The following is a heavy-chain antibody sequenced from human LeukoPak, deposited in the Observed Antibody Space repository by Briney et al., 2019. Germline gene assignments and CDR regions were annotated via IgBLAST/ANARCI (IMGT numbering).Heavy chain of an antibody. V-gene: IGHV3-33*06. CDR1: GFTFSSYG. CDR2: IWYDGSNK. Sequence: PGGSLRLSRAASGFTFSSYGMHWVRQAPGKGLEWVAVIWYDGSNKYYADSVKGRFTISRDNSKNTLYLQMNSLRAEDTAVYYCAKDRAGSTGRGYVLAYYMDVWGKGTTVTVSS. J-gene: IGHJ6*03. D-gene: IGHD3-10*01. CDR3: AKDRAGSTGRGYVLAYYMDV.